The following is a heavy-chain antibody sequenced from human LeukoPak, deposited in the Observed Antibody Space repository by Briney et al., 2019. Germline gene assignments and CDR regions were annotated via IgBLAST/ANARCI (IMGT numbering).Heavy chain of an antibody. CDR2: IYTSGST. CDR1: GDSISSGSYY. J-gene: IGHJ4*02. CDR3: ASGYSSSWSLNY. D-gene: IGHD6-13*01. V-gene: IGHV4-61*02. Sequence: SETLSLTCTVSGDSISSGSYYWSWIRQPAGKGLEYIGRIYTSGSTNYNPSLKSRVTISVDTSKNQFSLKLSSVTAADTAVYYCASGYSSSWSLNYWGQGTLVTVSS.